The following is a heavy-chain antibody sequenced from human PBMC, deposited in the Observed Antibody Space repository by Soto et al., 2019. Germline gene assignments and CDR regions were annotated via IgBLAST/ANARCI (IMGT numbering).Heavy chain of an antibody. J-gene: IGHJ4*02. CDR1: GGTFSSYA. V-gene: IGHV1-69*01. D-gene: IGHD5-12*01. Sequence: QVQLVQSGAEVKKPGSSVKVSCKASGGTFSSYAISWVRQAPGQGLEWMGGIIPIFGTANYAQKFQGRVTITADESTSTAYMELSSLRSQDTAVYYCAREVGRDGYNSYYFDYWGQGTLVTVSS. CDR3: AREVGRDGYNSYYFDY. CDR2: IIPIFGTA.